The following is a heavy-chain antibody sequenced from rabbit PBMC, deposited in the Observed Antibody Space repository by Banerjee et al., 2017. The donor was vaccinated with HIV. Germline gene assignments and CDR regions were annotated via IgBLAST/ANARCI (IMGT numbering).Heavy chain of an antibody. V-gene: IGHV1S40*01. J-gene: IGHJ4*01. CDR1: GFSFSSSYY. Sequence: QELVESGGGLVQPGESLTLTCTASGFSFSSSYYMCWVRQAPGKGLEWIGCIYNGDGSTYYASWAKGRFTISKTSSTTVTLQMTSLTAADTATYFCARDPVSGGYNHNLWGQGTLVTVS. CDR3: ARDPVSGGYNHNL. D-gene: IGHD1-1*01. CDR2: IYNGDGST.